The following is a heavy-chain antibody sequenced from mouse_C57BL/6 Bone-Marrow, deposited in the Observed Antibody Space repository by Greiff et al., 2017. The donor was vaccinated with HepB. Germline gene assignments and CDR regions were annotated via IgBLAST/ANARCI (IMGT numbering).Heavy chain of an antibody. CDR3: ASRGNYYYYAMDY. D-gene: IGHD2-1*01. CDR1: GYTFTSYV. V-gene: IGHV1-14*01. J-gene: IGHJ4*01. Sequence: EVQGVESGPELVKPGASVKMSCKASGYTFTSYVMHWVKQKPGQGLEWIGYIYPYNDGTKYNEKFKGKATLTSDKSSSTAYMELSSLTSEDSAVYYCASRGNYYYYAMDYWGQGTSVTVSS. CDR2: IYPYNDGT.